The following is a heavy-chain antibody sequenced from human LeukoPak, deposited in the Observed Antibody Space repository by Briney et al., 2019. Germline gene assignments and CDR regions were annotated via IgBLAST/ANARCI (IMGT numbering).Heavy chain of an antibody. J-gene: IGHJ4*02. CDR1: GFTFSNAW. Sequence: PGGSLRLSCAASGFTFSNAWMSWVRQAPGKGLEWVSSITGTSNYRYYSVSVKGRFTISRDNARNSLYLQMNGLRVEDTAVYFCAIWETDQGGEFDSWGQGTLVTVSS. V-gene: IGHV3-21*01. D-gene: IGHD3-16*01. CDR3: AIWETDQGGEFDS. CDR2: ITGTSNYR.